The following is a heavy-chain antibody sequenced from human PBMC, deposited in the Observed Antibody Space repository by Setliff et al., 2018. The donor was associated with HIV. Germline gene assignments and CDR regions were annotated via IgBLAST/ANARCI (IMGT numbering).Heavy chain of an antibody. CDR2: ISAYNGNT. CDR3: ARDYYGSGSYFILDY. J-gene: IGHJ4*02. V-gene: IGHV1-18*01. D-gene: IGHD3-10*01. Sequence: ASVKVSCKPSGYTFTAYGLSWVRQAPGQGLEWMGWISAYNGNTHYAQKLQGRVTMTTDTSTSTAYMELRSLRSDDTAVYYCARDYYGSGSYFILDYWGPGTLVTVSS. CDR1: GYTFTAYG.